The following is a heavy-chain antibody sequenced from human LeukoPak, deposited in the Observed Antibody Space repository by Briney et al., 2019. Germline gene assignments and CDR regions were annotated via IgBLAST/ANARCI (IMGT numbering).Heavy chain of an antibody. Sequence: GGSLRLSCAASGFIFSYYSMNWVRQAPGKGLEWVSYISRSSDTLYYADSVKGRFTISRDNAKNSVYLQMNSLRAEDTAVYYCATYSSLNRREFQFWGQGTLLTVSS. CDR1: GFIFSYYS. V-gene: IGHV3-48*04. D-gene: IGHD3-22*01. CDR3: ATYSSLNRREFQF. CDR2: ISRSSDTL. J-gene: IGHJ1*01.